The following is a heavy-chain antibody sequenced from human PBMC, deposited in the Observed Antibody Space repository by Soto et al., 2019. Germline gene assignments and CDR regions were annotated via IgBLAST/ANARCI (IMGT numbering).Heavy chain of an antibody. CDR2: INHSGST. D-gene: IGHD2-15*01. Sequence: SETLSLTCAVYGGSFSGNYWSWIRQPPGKGLEWIGEINHSGSTNYNPPLKSRVTISVDTSKNQFSLKLSFVTAADTAVYYCARAKLGYCGGGSCYLGYFDYWGQGTLVTVS. CDR3: ARAKLGYCGGGSCYLGYFDY. CDR1: GGSFSGNY. V-gene: IGHV4-34*01. J-gene: IGHJ4*02.